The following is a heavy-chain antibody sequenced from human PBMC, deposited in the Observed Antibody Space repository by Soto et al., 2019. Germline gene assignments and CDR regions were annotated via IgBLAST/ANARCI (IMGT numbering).Heavy chain of an antibody. CDR3: VRQFRGAD. Sequence: QVQLQESGPGLVRPSGTLSLTCGVSGASISGDNWWSWVRQPPGKGLEWIGEIHHSGTTNYNPSLKSRATISADTSKSQFSLSLRSVTDADTAVYFCVRQFRGADWGQGTLVAVSS. CDR1: GASISGDNW. V-gene: IGHV4-4*02. J-gene: IGHJ4*02. CDR2: IHHSGTT.